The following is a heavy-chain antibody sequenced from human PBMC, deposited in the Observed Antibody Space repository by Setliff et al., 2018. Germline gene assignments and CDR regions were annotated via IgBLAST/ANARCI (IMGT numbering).Heavy chain of an antibody. J-gene: IGHJ4*02. CDR3: ARDMGQPYYFES. Sequence: PSETLSLTCVVSGGSISSSSHYWGWIRQPPGKGLEWIGSIYYTGSTYYNPSLESRVTMSVDTSKRQFSLKLGSATAADTAVYYCARDMGQPYYFESWGLGTLVTVSS. CDR1: GGSISSSSHY. V-gene: IGHV4-39*07. D-gene: IGHD1-1*01. CDR2: IYYTGST.